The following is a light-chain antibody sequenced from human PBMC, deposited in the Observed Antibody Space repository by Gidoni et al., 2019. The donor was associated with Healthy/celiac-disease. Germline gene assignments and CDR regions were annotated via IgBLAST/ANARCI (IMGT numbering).Light chain of an antibody. Sequence: ELVFTQSPAPLSLSPGEGATLSCRACRSVSSYLDWYQHKPGQAPRRLIYDASNRATGSPARFSGSGSGRDFTITISIIKPEDVAVDCCLHRSKWFWWTFGQGTKVEIK. J-gene: IGKJ1*01. CDR1: RSVSSY. CDR3: LHRSKWFWWT. CDR2: DAS. V-gene: IGKV3-11*02.